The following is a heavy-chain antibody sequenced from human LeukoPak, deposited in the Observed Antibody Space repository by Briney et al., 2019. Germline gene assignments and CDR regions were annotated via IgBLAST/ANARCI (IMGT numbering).Heavy chain of an antibody. Sequence: GGSLRLSCAASGFTFSSYAMSWVRQAPGKGPEWVSAISGSGGSTYYADSVKGRFTISRDNSKNTLYLQVNSLRAEDTAVYYCAKVPTSLAVAVDYFDYWGQGTLVTVSS. CDR1: GFTFSSYA. D-gene: IGHD6-19*01. CDR3: AKVPTSLAVAVDYFDY. CDR2: ISGSGGST. J-gene: IGHJ4*02. V-gene: IGHV3-23*01.